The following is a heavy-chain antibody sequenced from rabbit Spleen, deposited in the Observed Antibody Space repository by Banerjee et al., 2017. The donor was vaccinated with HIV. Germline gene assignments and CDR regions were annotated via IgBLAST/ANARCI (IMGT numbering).Heavy chain of an antibody. Sequence: QEQLVESGGGLVQPEGSLTLTCTASGFSFSSNYYMCWVRQAPGKGPEWIACIATNSDNIYYASWAKGRFTISKTSSTTVTLQMTSLTAADTATYFCARNYVNAFDPWGPGTLVTVS. J-gene: IGHJ2*01. CDR2: IATNSDNI. CDR1: GFSFSSNYY. V-gene: IGHV1S45*01. CDR3: ARNYVNAFDP. D-gene: IGHD1-1*01.